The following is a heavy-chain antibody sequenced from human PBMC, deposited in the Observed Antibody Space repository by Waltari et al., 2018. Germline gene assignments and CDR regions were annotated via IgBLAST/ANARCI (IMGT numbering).Heavy chain of an antibody. D-gene: IGHD2-21*01. CDR1: GFTFISYE. CDR2: ISSSGSTI. J-gene: IGHJ4*02. Sequence: EVQLVESGGGLVQPGGSLRLSCAASGFTFISYELNWVRQAPGKGLEWVSYISSSGSTIYYADSVKGRFTISRDNAKNSLYLQMNSLRAEDTAVYYCARGHKFLDYWGQGTLVTVSS. CDR3: ARGHKFLDY. V-gene: IGHV3-48*03.